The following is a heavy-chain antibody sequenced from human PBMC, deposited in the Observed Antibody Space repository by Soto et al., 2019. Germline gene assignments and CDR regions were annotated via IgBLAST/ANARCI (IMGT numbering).Heavy chain of an antibody. V-gene: IGHV4-34*01. CDR2: INHSGST. CDR1: GGPFSGYY. D-gene: IGHD6-13*01. Sequence: PSETLSLTCAVYGGPFSGYYWSWIRQPPGKGLEWIGEINHSGSTNYNPSLKSRVTISVDTSKNQFSLKLSSVTAADTAVYYCARGVRQQLVRYYYYGMDVWGQGTTVTSP. J-gene: IGHJ6*02. CDR3: ARGVRQQLVRYYYYGMDV.